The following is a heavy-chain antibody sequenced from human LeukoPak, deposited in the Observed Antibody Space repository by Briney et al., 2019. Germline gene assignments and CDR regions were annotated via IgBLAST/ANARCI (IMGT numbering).Heavy chain of an antibody. J-gene: IGHJ6*02. CDR3: ARAHRYCSSTSCSVSDYYYGMDV. CDR2: IIPILAIA. CDR1: GGTFSSYA. D-gene: IGHD2-2*01. Sequence: SVKVSCKASGGTFSSYAISWVRQAPGQGLEWMGRIIPILAIANYAQKFQGRVTITADKSTSTAYMELSSLRSEDTAVYYCARAHRYCSSTSCSVSDYYYGMDVWGQGTTVTVSS. V-gene: IGHV1-69*04.